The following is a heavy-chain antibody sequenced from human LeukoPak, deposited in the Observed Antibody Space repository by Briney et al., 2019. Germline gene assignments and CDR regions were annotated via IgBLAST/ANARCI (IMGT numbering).Heavy chain of an antibody. Sequence: GASVKVSCKASGYTFTSYYIHWVRQAPGQGLEWMGIINPSGGSTSYAQKFQGRVTMTRDTSTSTVYMELSSLRSEDTAVYYCAREPTNTAGYGGNSLVAFDIWGQGTMVTVSS. CDR1: GYTFTSYY. V-gene: IGHV1-46*01. J-gene: IGHJ3*02. D-gene: IGHD4-23*01. CDR2: INPSGGST. CDR3: AREPTNTAGYGGNSLVAFDI.